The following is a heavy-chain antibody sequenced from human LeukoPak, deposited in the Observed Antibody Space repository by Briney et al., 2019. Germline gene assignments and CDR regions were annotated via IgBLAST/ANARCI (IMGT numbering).Heavy chain of an antibody. CDR3: ARQERWLVQGIDY. Sequence: SETLSLTCTVSGGSISSSSYYWGWIRQPPGKGLEWIGSIYYSGSTYYNPSLKSRVTISVDTSKNQFSLKLSSVTAADTAVYYCARQERWLVQGIDYWGQGTLVTVSS. CDR1: GGSISSSSYY. CDR2: IYYSGST. V-gene: IGHV4-39*01. D-gene: IGHD6-19*01. J-gene: IGHJ4*02.